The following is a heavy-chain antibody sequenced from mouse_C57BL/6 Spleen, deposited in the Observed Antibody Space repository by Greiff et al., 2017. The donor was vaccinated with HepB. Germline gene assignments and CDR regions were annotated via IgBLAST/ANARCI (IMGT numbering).Heavy chain of an antibody. CDR1: GYTFTSYW. D-gene: IGHD6-1*01. CDR3: ARRGGQHYAMDY. J-gene: IGHJ4*01. Sequence: QVQLQQPGAELVRPGSSVKLSCKASGYTFTSYWMHWVKQRPIQGLEWIGNIDPSDSETHYNQKFKDKATLTVDKSSSTAYMQLSSLTSEESAVYYCARRGGQHYAMDYWGQGTSVTVSS. V-gene: IGHV1-52*01. CDR2: IDPSDSET.